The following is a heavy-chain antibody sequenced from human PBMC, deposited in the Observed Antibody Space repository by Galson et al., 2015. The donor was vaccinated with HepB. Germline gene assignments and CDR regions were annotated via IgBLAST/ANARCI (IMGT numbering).Heavy chain of an antibody. D-gene: IGHD3-22*01. CDR2: IWYDGRNK. V-gene: IGHV3-33*01. CDR1: GFPFSSYG. J-gene: IGHJ4*02. Sequence: SLRLSCAASGFPFSSYGMHWVRQAPGKGLEWVAVIWYDGRNKYYEDSVKGRFSISRDNSKNTLYLQMNSLRAEDTAVYYCAREWGGDSSGIPFDYWGQGTLVTVSS. CDR3: AREWGGDSSGIPFDY.